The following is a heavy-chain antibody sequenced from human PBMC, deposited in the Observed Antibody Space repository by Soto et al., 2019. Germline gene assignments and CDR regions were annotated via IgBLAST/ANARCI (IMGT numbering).Heavy chain of an antibody. D-gene: IGHD3-16*01. CDR2: ACYIGAT. V-gene: IGHV4-31*03. Sequence: SEALSLTCTVSGDSLHAAGHFFTWVRQRPGSDLEWIGYACYIGATLYNPSRQVRVSIWVASSNDHFSLILKSVRAADTTVYHCETDPGGPPLNRFDTWAHGTVVTVSS. CDR3: ETDPGGPPLNRFDT. J-gene: IGHJ5*01. CDR1: GDSLHAAGHF.